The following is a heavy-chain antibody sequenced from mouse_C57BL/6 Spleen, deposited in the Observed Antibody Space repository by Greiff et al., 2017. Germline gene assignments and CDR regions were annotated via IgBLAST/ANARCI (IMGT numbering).Heavy chain of an antibody. J-gene: IGHJ4*01. CDR3: ARKDGMSYYAIYF. CDR1: GYSFTDYN. Sequence: VQLKQSGPELVKPGASVKISCKASGYSFTDYNMNWVKQSNGKSLEWIGVITPNYGTTSYNQKVKGKDTLTVDQSSSTAYMTLNSRTSEESAVYYCARKDGMSYYAIYFRAQRTSVTVSS. V-gene: IGHV1-39*01. CDR2: ITPNYGTT. D-gene: IGHD1-1*01.